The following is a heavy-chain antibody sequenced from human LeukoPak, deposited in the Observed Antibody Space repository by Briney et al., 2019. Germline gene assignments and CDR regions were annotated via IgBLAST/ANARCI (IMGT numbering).Heavy chain of an antibody. CDR3: ARFRGRSAYYLDY. CDR2: IYYSGST. J-gene: IGHJ4*02. V-gene: IGHV4-59*01. CDR1: GGSISSYY. Sequence: PSETLSLTCTVSGGSISSYYWSWIRQPPGKGLEWIGYIYYSGSTNYNPSLKSRVTISVDTSKNQFSLKLSSVTAADTAVYYCARFRGRSAYYLDYWGQGTLVTVSS. D-gene: IGHD2-15*01.